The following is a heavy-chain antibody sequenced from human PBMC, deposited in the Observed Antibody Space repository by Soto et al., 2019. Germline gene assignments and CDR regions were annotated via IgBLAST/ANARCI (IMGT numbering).Heavy chain of an antibody. D-gene: IGHD2-21*02. CDR3: ARDLWGYCGTDCYPLDV. V-gene: IGHV4-59*01. Sequence: SETLSLTCTVSGGSISGYYWSWIRQPPGKGLEWIGYMYNTGSTVYNPSFKSRVTISVDTSKNQFSLKLNSVSAADTAVYYCARDLWGYCGTDCYPLDVWGQGTTVTVSS. CDR2: MYNTGST. CDR1: GGSISGYY. J-gene: IGHJ6*02.